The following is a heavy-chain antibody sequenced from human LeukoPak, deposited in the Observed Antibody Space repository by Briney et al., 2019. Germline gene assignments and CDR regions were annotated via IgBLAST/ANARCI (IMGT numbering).Heavy chain of an antibody. Sequence: SETLSLTCTVSGGSISSSSYYWGWIRQPPGKGLEWIGSIYYSGSTYHNPSLKSRVTISVDTSKNQFSLKLSSVTAADTAVYHCARHRGYAARQLDYWGQGTLVTVSS. V-gene: IGHV4-39*01. J-gene: IGHJ4*02. D-gene: IGHD6-6*01. CDR1: GGSISSSSYY. CDR2: IYYSGST. CDR3: ARHRGYAARQLDY.